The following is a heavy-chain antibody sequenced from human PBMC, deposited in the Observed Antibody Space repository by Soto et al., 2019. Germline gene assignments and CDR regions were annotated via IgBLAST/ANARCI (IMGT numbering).Heavy chain of an antibody. D-gene: IGHD4-17*01. V-gene: IGHV4-31*03. J-gene: IGHJ1*01. CDR3: ATLEWRYGDYGMGYFQH. CDR1: GGSISSGGYY. Sequence: SETLSLTCTVSGGSISSGGYYWSWIRQHPGKGLEWIGYIYYSGSTYYNPSLKSRVTISVDTSKNQFSLKLSSVTAADTAVYYCATLEWRYGDYGMGYFQHWGQGTLVTVSS. CDR2: IYYSGST.